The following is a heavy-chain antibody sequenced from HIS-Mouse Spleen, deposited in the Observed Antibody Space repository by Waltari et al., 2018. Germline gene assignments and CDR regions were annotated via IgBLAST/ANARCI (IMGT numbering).Heavy chain of an antibody. CDR2: ISYDGSNK. V-gene: IGHV3-30*18. Sequence: QMQLVTSGGGVVQPGRSMRLSCAAPGLTFSSLGMHWVLQAPGKELEWVAVISYDGSNKYYADSVKGRFTISRDNSKNTLYLQMNSLRAEDTAVYYCAKDKHHAFDYWGQGTLVTVSS. CDR1: GLTFSSLG. CDR3: AKDKHHAFDY. J-gene: IGHJ4*02.